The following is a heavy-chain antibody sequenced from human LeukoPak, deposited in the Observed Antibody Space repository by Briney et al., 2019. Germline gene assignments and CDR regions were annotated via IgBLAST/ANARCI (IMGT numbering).Heavy chain of an antibody. J-gene: IGHJ4*02. V-gene: IGHV3-23*01. CDR1: GFTFSTYA. CDR3: AGTYYGPDY. CDR2: ITGSGGAT. D-gene: IGHD3-10*01. Sequence: GGSLRLSCAASGFTFSTYAVNWVRQAPGKGLEWVSAITGSGGATYYADSVKGRFTISRDNSKNTLYLQMSSLRAEDTAVYYCAGTYYGPDYWGQGTLVTVSS.